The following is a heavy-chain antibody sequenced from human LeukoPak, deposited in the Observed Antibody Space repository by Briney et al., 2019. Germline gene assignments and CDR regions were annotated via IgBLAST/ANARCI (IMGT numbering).Heavy chain of an antibody. CDR2: INPNSGGT. CDR3: ARGIATVVTPSYYYYYGMDV. D-gene: IGHD4-23*01. Sequence: ASVKVSCKASGYTFTGYYMHWVRQAPGQGLEWMGWINPNSGGTNYAQKFQGWVTMTRDTSISTAYMELSRLRSDDTAVYYCARGIATVVTPSYYYYYGMDVWGQGTTVTVSS. V-gene: IGHV1-2*04. CDR1: GYTFTGYY. J-gene: IGHJ6*02.